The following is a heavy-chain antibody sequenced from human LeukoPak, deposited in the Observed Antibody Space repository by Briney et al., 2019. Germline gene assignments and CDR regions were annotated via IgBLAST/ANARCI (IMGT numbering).Heavy chain of an antibody. J-gene: IGHJ5*02. CDR3: ARGGVFGVVIYNWFDP. Sequence: SETLSLTCAVYGGSFSGYYWSWIRQPPGKGLEWIGEINHSGSTNYNPSLKGRVTISVDTSKNQFSLKLSSVTAADTAVYYCARGGVFGVVIYNWFDPWGQGTLVTVSS. D-gene: IGHD3-3*01. V-gene: IGHV4-34*01. CDR1: GGSFSGYY. CDR2: INHSGST.